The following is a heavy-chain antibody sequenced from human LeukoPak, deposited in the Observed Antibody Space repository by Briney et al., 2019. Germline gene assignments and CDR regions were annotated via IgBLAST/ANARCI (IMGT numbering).Heavy chain of an antibody. D-gene: IGHD6-13*01. Sequence: TGGSLRLSCAASGFTFSSYSMNWVRQAPGKGLEWVSSISSSSSYIYYADSVKGRFTISRDNAKDSLYLQMNSLRAEDTAVYYCARGIAAAGNGNWFDPWGQGTLVTVSS. J-gene: IGHJ5*02. V-gene: IGHV3-21*01. CDR2: ISSSSSYI. CDR3: ARGIAAAGNGNWFDP. CDR1: GFTFSSYS.